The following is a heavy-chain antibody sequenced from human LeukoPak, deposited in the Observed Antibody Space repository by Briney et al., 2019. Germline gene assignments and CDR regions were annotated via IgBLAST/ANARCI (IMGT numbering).Heavy chain of an antibody. D-gene: IGHD2-2*01. CDR1: GYTFTGYY. Sequence: ASVKVSCKASGYTFTGYYMHWVRQAPGQGLEWMGRINPNSGGTNYAQKFQGRVTITADESTSTAYMELSSLRSEDTAVYYCARDLDCSSTSCYSEPWGQGTLVTVSS. J-gene: IGHJ5*02. CDR2: INPNSGGT. V-gene: IGHV1-2*06. CDR3: ARDLDCSSTSCYSEP.